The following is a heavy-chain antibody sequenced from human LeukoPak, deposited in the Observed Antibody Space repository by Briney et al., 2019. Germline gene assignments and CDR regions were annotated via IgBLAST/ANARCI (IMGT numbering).Heavy chain of an antibody. Sequence: GGSLRLSCAASGFTFSSYAMSWVRQAPGEGLEWVSAISGSGGSTYYADSVKGRFTISRDNSKNTLYLQMNSLRAEDTAVYYCAKADYYDSSGYPDAFGIWGQGTMVTVSS. V-gene: IGHV3-23*01. CDR3: AKADYYDSSGYPDAFGI. CDR2: ISGSGGST. CDR1: GFTFSSYA. J-gene: IGHJ3*02. D-gene: IGHD3-22*01.